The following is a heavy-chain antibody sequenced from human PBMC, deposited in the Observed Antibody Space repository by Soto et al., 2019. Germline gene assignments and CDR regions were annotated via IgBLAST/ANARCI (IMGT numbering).Heavy chain of an antibody. CDR1: GYTFTGYY. J-gene: IGHJ4*02. D-gene: IGHD3-22*01. CDR3: ARALNSLYYYDSSGYYDY. V-gene: IGHV1-2*02. CDR2: INPNSGGT. Sequence: ASVKVSCKASGYTFTGYYMHWVRQAPGQGLEWMGWINPNSGGTNYAQKFQGRVTMTRDTSTSTAYMELSSLRSEDTAVYYCARALNSLYYYDSSGYYDYWGQGTLVTVSS.